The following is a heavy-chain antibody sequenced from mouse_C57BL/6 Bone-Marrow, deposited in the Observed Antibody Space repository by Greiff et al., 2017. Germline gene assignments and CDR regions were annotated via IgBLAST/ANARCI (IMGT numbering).Heavy chain of an antibody. D-gene: IGHD1-1*01. CDR3: ARIRDTVVAHYYAMDY. CDR2: IWSGGST. J-gene: IGHJ4*01. CDR1: GFSLTSYG. V-gene: IGHV2-2*01. Sequence: VKLVESGPGLVQPSQSLSITCTVSGFSLTSYGVHWVRQSPGKGLEWLGVIWSGGSTDYNAAFISRLSISKDNSKSQVFFKMNSLQADDTAIYYCARIRDTVVAHYYAMDYWGQGTSVTVSS.